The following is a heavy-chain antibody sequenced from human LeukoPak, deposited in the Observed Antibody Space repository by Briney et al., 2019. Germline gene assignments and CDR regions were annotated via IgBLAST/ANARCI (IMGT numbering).Heavy chain of an antibody. CDR1: GFTFNSYA. CDR2: ISSSGGLT. CDR3: ARLNCRDDCYSDRGAFDI. J-gene: IGHJ3*02. Sequence: GGSLRLSCAASGFTFNSYAMYWVRQAPGKGLEWVSGISSSGGLTYYADSVKGRFTISRDNSKNTLYLQMNSLRAEDTAVYYCARLNCRDDCYSDRGAFDIWGQGTMVTV. V-gene: IGHV3-23*01. D-gene: IGHD2-21*02.